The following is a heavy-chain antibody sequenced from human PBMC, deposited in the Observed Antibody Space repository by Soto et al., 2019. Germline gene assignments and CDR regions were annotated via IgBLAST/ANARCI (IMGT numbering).Heavy chain of an antibody. V-gene: IGHV3-23*01. CDR2: IDRSGAST. D-gene: IGHD2-8*02. Sequence: PGGSLRLSCAASGFPFVNFAMSWVRQAPGKGREWISSIDRSGASTCYAGAVKDRVSISRDNSRNTLVLLTNNLKAGYSAMYYCPTDSSEYEPTGFFFDSWGQGTLVPVSP. CDR1: GFPFVNFA. J-gene: IGHJ4*02. CDR3: PTDSSEYEPTGFFFDS.